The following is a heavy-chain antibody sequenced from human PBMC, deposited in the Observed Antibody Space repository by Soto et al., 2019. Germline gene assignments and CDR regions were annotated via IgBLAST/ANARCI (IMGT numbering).Heavy chain of an antibody. V-gene: IGHV3-23*01. CDR2: ISGSGGST. Sequence: GGSLRLSCAASGFTFSSYAMSWVRQAPGKGLEWVSAISGSGGSTYYADSVKGRFTISRDNSKNTLYLQMNSLRAEDTAVYYCAKFFIKQLAPTYYYYMDVWGKGTTVTVSS. J-gene: IGHJ6*03. CDR1: GFTFSSYA. D-gene: IGHD6-13*01. CDR3: AKFFIKQLAPTYYYYMDV.